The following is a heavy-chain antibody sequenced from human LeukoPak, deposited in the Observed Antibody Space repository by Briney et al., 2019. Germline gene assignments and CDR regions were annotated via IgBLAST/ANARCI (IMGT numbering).Heavy chain of an antibody. Sequence: SETLSLTCIVSGDSISSGGYWRWIRQHPGKGLEWIGYIYYSVSTYSTPALQSRVTISVDTSKNQFSLKLNTLTAEDTAVYYFARDAPSRSLYLWGQGTLVTVSS. CDR1: GDSISSGGY. CDR3: ARDAPSRSLYL. CDR2: IYYSVST. D-gene: IGHD2-2*02. J-gene: IGHJ4*02. V-gene: IGHV4-31*03.